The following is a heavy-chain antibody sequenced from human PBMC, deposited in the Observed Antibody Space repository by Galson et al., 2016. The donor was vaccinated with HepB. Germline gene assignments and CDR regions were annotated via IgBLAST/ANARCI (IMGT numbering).Heavy chain of an antibody. Sequence: SLRLSCAASGFTFDDYTMHWVRQAPGKGLEWVSLISWDGRSTYSADSVKGRFTISRGNSKNSLYLQMNSLRTEDTALYYCGKDWGSLWESSGKGMDVWGQGTTVTVSS. CDR2: ISWDGRST. CDR1: GFTFDDYT. V-gene: IGHV3-43*01. D-gene: IGHD3-10*01. CDR3: GKDWGSLWESSGKGMDV. J-gene: IGHJ6*02.